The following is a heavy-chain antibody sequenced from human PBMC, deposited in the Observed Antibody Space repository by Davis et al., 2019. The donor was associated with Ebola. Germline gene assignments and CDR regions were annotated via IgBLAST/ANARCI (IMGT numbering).Heavy chain of an antibody. D-gene: IGHD1-1*01. J-gene: IGHJ4*02. CDR2: IYLSGNT. CDR3: ARDSSHVPGRGPLDY. CDR1: GGSISSGYY. Sequence: PSETLSLTCTVSGGSISSGYYWGWIRQPPGKGLEWIGNIYLSGNTYYNPSLKSRVTISVDTSKNQFSLKLSSVTAADTAVYYCARDSSHVPGRGPLDYWGQGTLVTVSS. V-gene: IGHV4-38-2*02.